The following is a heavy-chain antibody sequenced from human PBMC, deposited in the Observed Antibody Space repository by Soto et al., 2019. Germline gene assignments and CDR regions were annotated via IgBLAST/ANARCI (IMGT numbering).Heavy chain of an antibody. J-gene: IGHJ3*02. D-gene: IGHD2-15*01. V-gene: IGHV5-10-1*01. Sequence: GEPMKNSCKGSEYSFTTCWISWVRQMPGKGLEWMGKIDPSDSESNYSPSFEGHVTISADKSISTAYLQWSTLKASDTAMYYCARLGNSLATFDIWGQGTMVTVSS. CDR2: IDPSDSES. CDR3: ARLGNSLATFDI. CDR1: EYSFTTCW.